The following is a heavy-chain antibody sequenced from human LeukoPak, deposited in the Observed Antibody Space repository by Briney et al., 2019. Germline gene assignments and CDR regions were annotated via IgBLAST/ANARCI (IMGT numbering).Heavy chain of an antibody. CDR1: GGSIGSFY. CDR2: ISYSGTT. V-gene: IGHV4-59*01. Sequence: SETLSLTCTVSGGSIGSFYWSWIRQPPGKGLEWIGYISYSGTTNYNPSLKRRVAISVDTSKNQFSLKLSSVTAADTAVYYCARDPGPLSAGYSSGWYPPLGKWGQGTLVTVSS. CDR3: ARDPGPLSAGYSSGWYPPLGK. D-gene: IGHD6-19*01. J-gene: IGHJ4*02.